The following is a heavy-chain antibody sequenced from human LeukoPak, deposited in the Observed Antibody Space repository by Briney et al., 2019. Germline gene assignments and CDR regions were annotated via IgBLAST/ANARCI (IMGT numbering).Heavy chain of an antibody. J-gene: IGHJ6*02. CDR1: GFTFNTFA. Sequence: GGSLRLSCATSGFTFNTFAIHWVRQAPGKGLEWVTVVWMDGNNKFYADSVKGRFTIFRDNSKDTVYLQMNSLRAEDTAVYYCARGWGIQWAPYSMDVWGQGTTVTVSS. CDR3: ARGWGIQWAPYSMDV. D-gene: IGHD3-16*01. V-gene: IGHV3-33*01. CDR2: VWMDGNNK.